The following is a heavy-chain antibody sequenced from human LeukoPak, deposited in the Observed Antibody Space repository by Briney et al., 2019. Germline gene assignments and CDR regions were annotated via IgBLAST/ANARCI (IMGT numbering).Heavy chain of an antibody. CDR1: GFTVSSNY. CDR3: ARRSGSYAGAFDY. CDR2: IYSGGST. V-gene: IGHV3-66*01. Sequence: GGSLRLSCAASGFTVSSNYMSWVRQAPGKGLEWVSIIYSGGSTYYADSVKGRFTISRDNSKNTLYLQMNSLRAEDTAVYHCARRSGSYAGAFDYWGQGTLVTVSS. J-gene: IGHJ4*02. D-gene: IGHD1-26*01.